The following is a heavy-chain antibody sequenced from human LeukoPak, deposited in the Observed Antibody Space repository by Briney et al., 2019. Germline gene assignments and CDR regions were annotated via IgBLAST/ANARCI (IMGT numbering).Heavy chain of an antibody. CDR1: GYTFTAYY. V-gene: IGHV1-2*02. CDR3: ARGLFSPWDQ. Sequence: ASVKVSCKASGYTFTAYYIHGVRQAPGQGVEWMGWIQTNSGGTNYAQRFRGRVTMTRDTSISTAYMELSSLGSDDTAMYYCARGLFSPWDQWGQGTLVTVST. J-gene: IGHJ4*02. CDR2: IQTNSGGT. D-gene: IGHD2/OR15-2a*01.